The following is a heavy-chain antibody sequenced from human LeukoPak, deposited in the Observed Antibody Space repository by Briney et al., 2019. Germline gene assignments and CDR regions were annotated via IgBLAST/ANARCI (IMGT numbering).Heavy chain of an antibody. CDR2: INWNGGST. J-gene: IGHJ3*02. V-gene: IGHV3-20*04. D-gene: IGHD3-3*01. CDR1: GFTFDDYG. CDR3: ARGCYDFWSGYYTHDAFDI. Sequence: GGSLRLSRAASGFTFDDYGMSWVRQAPGKGLEWVSGINWNGGSTGYADSVKGRFTISRDNAKNSLYLQMNSLRAEDTAVYYCARGCYDFWSGYYTHDAFDIWGQGTMVTVSS.